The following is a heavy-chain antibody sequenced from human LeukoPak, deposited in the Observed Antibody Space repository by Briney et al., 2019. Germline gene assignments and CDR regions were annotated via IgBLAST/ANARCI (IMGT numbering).Heavy chain of an antibody. CDR1: GGSISRGGYY. D-gene: IGHD3-22*01. CDR3: ARYYDSSGYYRYFDY. Sequence: SQTLSLTCTVSGGSISRGGYYWSWIRQHPGKGLEWIGYIYYSGSTYYNPSLKSRVTISVDTSKNQFSLKLSSVTAADTAVYYCARYYDSSGYYRYFDYWGQGTLVTVSS. V-gene: IGHV4-31*03. CDR2: IYYSGST. J-gene: IGHJ4*02.